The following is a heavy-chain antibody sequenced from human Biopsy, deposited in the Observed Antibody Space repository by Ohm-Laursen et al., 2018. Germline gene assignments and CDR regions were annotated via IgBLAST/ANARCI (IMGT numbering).Heavy chain of an antibody. Sequence: SLRLSCTASGFRLSGYHMNWVRQAPGKGLEWLSYNKSDSSTIYYADSVKGRFTISRDNAKNSLFLQMNSLRAEDTAVYYCAREQLMVFDMDVWGQGTTVTVSS. J-gene: IGHJ6*02. CDR2: NKSDSSTI. V-gene: IGHV3-48*01. CDR3: AREQLMVFDMDV. CDR1: GFRLSGYH. D-gene: IGHD2-8*01.